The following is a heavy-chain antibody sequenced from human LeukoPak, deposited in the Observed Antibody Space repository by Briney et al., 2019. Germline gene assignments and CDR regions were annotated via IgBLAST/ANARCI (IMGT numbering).Heavy chain of an antibody. CDR2: INPSGGST. CDR1: GYTFTSYY. CDR3: ARVGSDYGDYHETPRNYYFDY. V-gene: IGHV1-46*01. J-gene: IGHJ4*02. D-gene: IGHD4-17*01. Sequence: ASVKVSCKASGYTFTSYYMHWVRQAPGQGLEWMGIINPSGGSTSYAQKFQGRVTMTRDTSTSTVYMELSSLRSEDTAVYYCARVGSDYGDYHETPRNYYFDYWGQGTLVTVSS.